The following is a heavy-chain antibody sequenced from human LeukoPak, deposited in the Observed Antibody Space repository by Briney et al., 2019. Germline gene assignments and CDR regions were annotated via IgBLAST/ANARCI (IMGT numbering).Heavy chain of an antibody. CDR2: IKQDGSEK. D-gene: IGHD2-8*01. Sequence: PGGSLRLSCAASGFTFSSYWMSWVRQAPGKGLEWVANIKQDGSEKYYVDSVKGRFTISRDNAKNSLYLQMNSLRAEDTAVYYCARAFRAYCTNGVCYYYYYTDVWGKGTTVTVSS. J-gene: IGHJ6*03. CDR3: ARAFRAYCTNGVCYYYYYTDV. V-gene: IGHV3-7*01. CDR1: GFTFSSYW.